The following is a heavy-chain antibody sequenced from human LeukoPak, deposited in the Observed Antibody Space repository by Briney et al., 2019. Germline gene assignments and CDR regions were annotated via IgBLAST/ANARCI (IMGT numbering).Heavy chain of an antibody. J-gene: IGHJ4*02. D-gene: IGHD2-2*01. CDR3: AREDCTSPTCCVDY. V-gene: IGHV1-46*01. CDR2: INPSGDIT. Sequence: ASVKVSCKASANTFTNYHIHWVRQAPGQGLEWMGIINPSGDITTYAQKFQGRITMTRDTSTSTAYMELSSLRSEDTAVYYCAREDCTSPTCCVDYWGQGTLVTVSS. CDR1: ANTFTNYH.